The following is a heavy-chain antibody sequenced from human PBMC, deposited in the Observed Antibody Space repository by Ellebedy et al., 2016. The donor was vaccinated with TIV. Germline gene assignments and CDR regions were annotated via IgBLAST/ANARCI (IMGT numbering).Heavy chain of an antibody. D-gene: IGHD5-12*01. J-gene: IGHJ4*02. CDR3: AKDRAMLVDIVATIHDY. CDR1: GFTFSSYG. Sequence: GESLKISXAASGFTFSSYGMHWVRQAPGKGLEWVAVISYDGSNKYYADSVKGRFTISRDNSKNTLYLQMNSLRAEDTAVYYCAKDRAMLVDIVATIHDYWGQGTLVTVSS. CDR2: ISYDGSNK. V-gene: IGHV3-30*18.